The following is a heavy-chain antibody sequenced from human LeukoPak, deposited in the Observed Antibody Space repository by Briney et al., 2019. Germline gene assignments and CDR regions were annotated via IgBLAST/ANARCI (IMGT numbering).Heavy chain of an antibody. CDR2: ISYDGSNT. D-gene: IGHD3-3*01. CDR3: ASQYYDFWSGYPYYFDY. J-gene: IGHJ4*02. V-gene: IGHV3-30-3*01. Sequence: GRSLRLSCAASGFTFSTYAMHWVRQAPGKGLEWVAVISYDGSNTYSADSVKGRFTISRDKSKNTLYLQMDSLRAEDTAVYYCASQYYDFWSGYPYYFDYWGQGTLVTVSS. CDR1: GFTFSTYA.